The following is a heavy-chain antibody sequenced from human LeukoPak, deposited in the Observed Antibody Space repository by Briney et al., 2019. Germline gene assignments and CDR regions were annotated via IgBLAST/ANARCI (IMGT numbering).Heavy chain of an antibody. D-gene: IGHD6-13*01. CDR1: GFIFSSYN. J-gene: IGHJ3*02. CDR3: ARGPHSSRWFQSAFDI. V-gene: IGHV3-21*01. CDR2: ITNGSSKI. Sequence: GGSLRLSCSASGFIFSSYNMNWVRQAPGKGLEWVASITNGSSKIYYADSLKGRFTISRDNAKSPLYLQMISLRDEDTAVYYCARGPHSSRWFQSAFDIWGQGTMVTVSS.